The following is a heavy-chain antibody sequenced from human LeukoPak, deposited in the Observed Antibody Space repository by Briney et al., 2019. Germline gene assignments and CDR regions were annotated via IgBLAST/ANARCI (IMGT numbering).Heavy chain of an antibody. D-gene: IGHD2-15*01. CDR1: GFTFSSYS. J-gene: IGHJ6*02. CDR3: ARDIVAILDYYGMDV. Sequence: GGSLRLSCAASGFTFSSYSMNWVRQAPGQGLEWVSSISSSSSYIYYADSVKGRFTISRDNAKNSLYLQMNSLRAEDTAVYYCARDIVAILDYYGMDVWGQGTTVTVSS. CDR2: ISSSSSYI. V-gene: IGHV3-21*01.